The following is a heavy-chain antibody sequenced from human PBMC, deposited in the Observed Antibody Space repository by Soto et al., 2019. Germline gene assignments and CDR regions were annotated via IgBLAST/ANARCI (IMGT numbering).Heavy chain of an antibody. CDR1: GGSISSGGYY. CDR2: IYYSGST. Sequence: SETLSLTCTVSGGSISSGGYYWSWIRQHPGKGLEWIGYIYYSGSTYYNPSLKSRVTISVDTSKNQFSLKLSSVTAADSAWYYCAGCGSGYYDSSGYYAFDIWGQGTMVTVSS. V-gene: IGHV4-31*03. J-gene: IGHJ3*02. CDR3: AGCGSGYYDSSGYYAFDI. D-gene: IGHD3-22*01.